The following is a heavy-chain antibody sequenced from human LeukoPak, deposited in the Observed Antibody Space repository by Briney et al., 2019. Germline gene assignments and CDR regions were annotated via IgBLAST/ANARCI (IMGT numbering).Heavy chain of an antibody. J-gene: IGHJ5*02. CDR3: ARVVGGRVTWFDP. D-gene: IGHD1-26*01. CDR2: IYHSGST. Sequence: ASQTLSLTCAVSGGSISSGGYSWSWSRQPPGKGLEWIGYIYHSGSTYYKPSLKSRVTISVDRSKNQFSLKLSSVTAADTAAYYCARVVGGRVTWFDPWGQGTLVTVSS. CDR1: GGSISSGGYS. V-gene: IGHV4-30-2*01.